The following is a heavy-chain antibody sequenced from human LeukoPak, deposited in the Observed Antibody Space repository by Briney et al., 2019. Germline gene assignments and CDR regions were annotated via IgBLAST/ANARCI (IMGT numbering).Heavy chain of an antibody. D-gene: IGHD6-19*01. J-gene: IGHJ4*02. Sequence: GGSLRLSCTASRFTFTSYWMTWVRQAPGGGLEWVANISRDGSEIYYLDSVKGRFTISRDNAKNSLYLQMNGLRGEDTAVYYCARAYEYSSGWFRNDYWGQGTLVTVSS. V-gene: IGHV3-7*01. CDR2: ISRDGSEI. CDR1: RFTFTSYW. CDR3: ARAYEYSSGWFRNDY.